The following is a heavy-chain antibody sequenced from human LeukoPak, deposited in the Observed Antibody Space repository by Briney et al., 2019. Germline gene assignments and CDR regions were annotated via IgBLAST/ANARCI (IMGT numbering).Heavy chain of an antibody. CDR1: GFTFSSYG. CDR2: ISYDGSNK. CDR3: AKDLSSGWTNWFDP. Sequence: PGGSLRLSCAASGFTFSSYGMHWVRQARGKGLEWVAVISYDGSNKYYADSVKGRFTISRDNSKNTLYLQMNRLRAEDTAVYCCAKDLSSGWTNWFDPWGQGTLVTVSS. D-gene: IGHD6-19*01. J-gene: IGHJ5*02. V-gene: IGHV3-30*18.